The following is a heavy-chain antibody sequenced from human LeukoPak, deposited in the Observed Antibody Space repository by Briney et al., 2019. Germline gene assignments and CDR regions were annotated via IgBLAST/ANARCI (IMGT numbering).Heavy chain of an antibody. J-gene: IGHJ4*02. V-gene: IGHV4-34*01. D-gene: IGHD6-13*01. Sequence: PSETPSLTCAVYGGSFSGYYWSWIRQPPGKGLEWIGEINHSGSTNYNPSLKSRVTMSVDTSKNQFSLKLSSVTAADTAVYYCARDVTAAGILGFDYWGQGTLVTVSS. CDR2: INHSGST. CDR1: GGSFSGYY. CDR3: ARDVTAAGILGFDY.